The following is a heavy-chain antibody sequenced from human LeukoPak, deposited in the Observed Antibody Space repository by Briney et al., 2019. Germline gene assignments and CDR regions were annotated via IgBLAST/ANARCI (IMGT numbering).Heavy chain of an antibody. V-gene: IGHV3-23*01. D-gene: IGHD3-22*01. J-gene: IGHJ5*02. CDR1: GFTFSSYA. CDR2: ISGSGGST. CDR3: ADSGGFSRFDP. Sequence: GGSLRLSCAASGFTFSSYAMSWVRQAPGKGLQWVSAISGSGGSTYYADSVKGRFTISRDNSKNTLYLQMNSLRAEDTAVYYCADSGGFSRFDPWGQGTLVTVSS.